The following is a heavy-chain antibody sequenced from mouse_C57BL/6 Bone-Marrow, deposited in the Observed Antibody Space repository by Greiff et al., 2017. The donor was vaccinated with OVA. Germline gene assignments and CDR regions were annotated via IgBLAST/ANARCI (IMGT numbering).Heavy chain of an antibody. CDR3: ARRGVSRALWYFDV. CDR1: GYAFTNYL. Sequence: QVQLQQSGAELVRPGTSVKVSCKASGYAFTNYLIEWVKQRPGQGLEWIGVINPGSGGTNYNEKFKGKATLTADKSSSTAYMQLSSLTSEDSAVYFCARRGVSRALWYFDVWGTGTTVTVSS. D-gene: IGHD1-1*01. V-gene: IGHV1-54*01. J-gene: IGHJ1*03. CDR2: INPGSGGT.